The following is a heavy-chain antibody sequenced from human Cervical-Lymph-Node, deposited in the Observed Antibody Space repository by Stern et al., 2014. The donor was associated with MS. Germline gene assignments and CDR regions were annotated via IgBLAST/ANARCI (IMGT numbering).Heavy chain of an antibody. J-gene: IGHJ3*02. CDR2: MFHRGSA. CDR3: ARRRNSFAFRDAFDI. CDR1: GGSLNTYY. Sequence: VQLLESGPGLVKPSETLSLTCTVSGGSLNTYYWSWIRQPPGKGLEWIGYMFHRGSANYNPSLKSRVTISVDTSKSQFSLTASSVTAADTAVYYCARRRNSFAFRDAFDIWGQGTMVTVSS. D-gene: IGHD3-16*01. V-gene: IGHV4-59*08.